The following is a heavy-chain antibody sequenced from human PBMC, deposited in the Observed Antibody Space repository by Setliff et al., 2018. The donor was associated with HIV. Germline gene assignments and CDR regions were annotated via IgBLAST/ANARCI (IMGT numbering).Heavy chain of an antibody. CDR2: ISPTGNT. J-gene: IGHJ5*02. CDR1: GDSISNNKYY. CDR3: AKSSPSIGYISNH. Sequence: SETLSLTCSVSGDSISNNKYYWSWIRQPPGKGLEWIGYISPTGNTNYNPSLKSRVTISTDTSKNQFSLNVRSVTAADTAVYFCAKSSPSIGYISNHWGQGTLVTVSS. V-gene: IGHV4-61*01. D-gene: IGHD5-12*01.